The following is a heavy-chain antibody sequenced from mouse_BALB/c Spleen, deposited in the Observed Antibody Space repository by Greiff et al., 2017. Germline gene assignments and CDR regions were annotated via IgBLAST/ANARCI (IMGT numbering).Heavy chain of an antibody. J-gene: IGHJ4*01. CDR1: GFTFSSYT. V-gene: IGHV5-12-2*01. Sequence: EVQGVESGGGLVQPGGSLKLSCAASGFTFSSYTMSWVRQTPEKRLEWVAYIRNGGGSTYYPDTVKGRFTISRDNAKNTLYLQMSSLKSEATAMYYCASRSGWGAMDYWGQGTSVTVSS. CDR3: ASRSGWGAMDY. CDR2: IRNGGGST.